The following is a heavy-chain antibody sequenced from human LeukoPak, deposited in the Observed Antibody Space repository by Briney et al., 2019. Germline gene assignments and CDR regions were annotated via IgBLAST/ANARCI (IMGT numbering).Heavy chain of an antibody. D-gene: IGHD2-2*01. J-gene: IGHJ1*01. CDR3: TTEYCSSTSCYQGSPYFQH. V-gene: IGHV3-15*01. CDR2: IKSKTDGGTT. Sequence: PGGSLRLSCAASGFTFSNAWMSWVRQAPGKGLEWVGRIKSKTDGGTTDYAAPVKGRFTISRDDSKNTLYLQMNSLKTEDTAVYYCTTEYCSSTSCYQGSPYFQHWGQGTLVTVSS. CDR1: GFTFSNAW.